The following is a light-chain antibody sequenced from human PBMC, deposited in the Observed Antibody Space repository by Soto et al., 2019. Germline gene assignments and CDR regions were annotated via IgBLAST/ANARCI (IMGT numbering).Light chain of an antibody. CDR3: QQRSNWPT. V-gene: IGKV3-11*01. CDR2: DAS. J-gene: IGKJ1*01. Sequence: EIVLTQSPATLSFAPGERVTLSCRASQSVRSSLAWYLQQPGQAPRLLIYDASKRATGIPARFSGSGSGTDFTPTISSLEPEDFAVYYCQQRSNWPTFGQGTKVDIK. CDR1: QSVRSS.